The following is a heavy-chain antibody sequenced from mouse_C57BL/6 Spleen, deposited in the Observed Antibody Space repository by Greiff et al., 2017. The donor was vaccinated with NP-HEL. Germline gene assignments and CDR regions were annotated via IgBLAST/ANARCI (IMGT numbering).Heavy chain of an antibody. V-gene: IGHV7-3*01. Sequence: EVKLVESGGGLVQPGGSLSLSCAASGFTFTDYYMSWVRQPPGKALEWLGFIRNKANGYTTEYSASVKGRFTISRDNSQSILYLQMNALRAEDSATYYCASPITGTVWFAYWGQGTLVTVSA. J-gene: IGHJ3*01. CDR1: GFTFTDYY. D-gene: IGHD4-1*01. CDR2: IRNKANGYTT. CDR3: ASPITGTVWFAY.